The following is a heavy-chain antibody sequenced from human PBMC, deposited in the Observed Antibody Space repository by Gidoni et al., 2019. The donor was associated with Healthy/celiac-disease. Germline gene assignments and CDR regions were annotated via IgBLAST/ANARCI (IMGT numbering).Heavy chain of an antibody. CDR2: INHSGST. CDR3: ARRLSITMIVEVGISGWFDP. V-gene: IGHV4-34*01. D-gene: IGHD3-22*01. Sequence: QVQLQQWGAGLWKPSETLSLTCAVYGGSFSGYYWSWIRQPPGKGLEWIGEINHSGSTNYNPSLKSRVTISVDTSKDQFSLKLSSVTAADTAVYYCARRLSITMIVEVGISGWFDPWGQGTLVTVSS. J-gene: IGHJ5*02. CDR1: GGSFSGYY.